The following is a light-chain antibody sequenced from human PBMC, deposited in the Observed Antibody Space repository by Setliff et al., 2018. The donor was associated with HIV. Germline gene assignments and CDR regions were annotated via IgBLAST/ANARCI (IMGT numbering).Light chain of an antibody. Sequence: ALPQTASVSRSPGQSITTSCTGTSSDVGLYNYVSWYQQHPGKDPQPLIYDVSKRPSEVSHRFSGSKSGNTASLTISGLQAMDEAYYYCSSYTSSSTLIFCGGTKVTV. V-gene: IGLV2-14*03. CDR2: DVS. J-gene: IGLJ2*01. CDR1: SSDVGLYNY. CDR3: SSYTSSSTLI.